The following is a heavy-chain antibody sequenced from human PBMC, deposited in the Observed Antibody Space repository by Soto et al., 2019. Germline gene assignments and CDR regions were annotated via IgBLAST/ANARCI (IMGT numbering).Heavy chain of an antibody. J-gene: IGHJ5*02. CDR2: ISAYNANT. CDR1: GYTFTSYS. CDR3: ARIQYTWFDP. Sequence: QVQLVQSGAEVKKPRASVKVSCKTSGYTFTSYSITWVRQAPGQGLEWMGRISAYNANTHYAQNLQGRVTMTTDTSTSTAYMELRSLRSDDTAVYYCARIQYTWFDPWGQGTLVTVSS. V-gene: IGHV1-18*04.